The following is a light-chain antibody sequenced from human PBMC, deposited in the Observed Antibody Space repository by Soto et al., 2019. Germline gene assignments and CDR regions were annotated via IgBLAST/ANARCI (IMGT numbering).Light chain of an antibody. CDR1: SSDVCGYNY. V-gene: IGLV2-8*01. J-gene: IGLJ1*01. CDR3: SSYAGSSNA. CDR2: EVN. Sequence: QPSLTQPASACQSPGQTVAIYCPGTSSDVCGYNYVSWYQQHPGKAPKLMIYEVNKRPSGVPDRFSGSKSGNTASLTVSGLQAEDEADYYCSSYAGSSNAFGTGTKVTVL.